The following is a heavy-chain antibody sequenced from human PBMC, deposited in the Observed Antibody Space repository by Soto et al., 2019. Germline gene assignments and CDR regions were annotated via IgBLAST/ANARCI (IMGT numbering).Heavy chain of an antibody. CDR1: GFTFSNYA. CDR2: VDGGGGDT. J-gene: IGHJ3*02. D-gene: IGHD2-2*01. Sequence: GGSLRLYCTASGFTFSNYAMSWVRQAPGKGLAWVSGVDGGGGDTYYADSVKGRFTISRDNSRNTLYLQMISLRAEDTAVYYCAKRESGTTSHGGFAMWGQGTMDTVS. CDR3: AKRESGTTSHGGFAM. V-gene: IGHV3-23*01.